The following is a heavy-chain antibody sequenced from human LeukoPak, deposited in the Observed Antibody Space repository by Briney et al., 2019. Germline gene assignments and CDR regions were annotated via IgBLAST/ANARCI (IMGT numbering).Heavy chain of an antibody. V-gene: IGHV3-23*01. Sequence: GGSLRLSCAAPGFTFASYAMRWVRQAPGKGLEWVSSITNNGDTTYYADSVKGRFTISRDNSKNTLYLQMNSLRAEDTALYYCADSNYWYPVDYWGQGTLVTVSS. CDR1: GFTFASYA. D-gene: IGHD4-11*01. J-gene: IGHJ4*02. CDR2: ITNNGDTT. CDR3: ADSNYWYPVDY.